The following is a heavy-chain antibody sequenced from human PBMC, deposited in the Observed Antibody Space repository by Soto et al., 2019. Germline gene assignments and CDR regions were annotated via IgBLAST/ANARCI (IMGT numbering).Heavy chain of an antibody. CDR3: AKYRRTDAEGYRLDF. CDR2: VYYSGST. D-gene: IGHD5-12*01. J-gene: IGHJ4*02. V-gene: IGHV4-59*01. Sequence: SETLSLTCTLSGGSISGYYWSWIRQPPGKGLEWIGYVYYSGSTKYNPSLESRVTISVDMSNNQFSLMLTSVTAADTAVYYCAKYRRTDAEGYRLDFWGQGTLVTVSS. CDR1: GGSISGYY.